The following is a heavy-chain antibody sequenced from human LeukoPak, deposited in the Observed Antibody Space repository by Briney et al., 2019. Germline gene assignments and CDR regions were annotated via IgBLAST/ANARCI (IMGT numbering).Heavy chain of an antibody. CDR3: AREPAEKFQYYYYMDV. Sequence: GGSLRLSCTPSGFTFSTYGMHWVRQAPDKGLEWVAFIRYDGFNKYYADSVKGRFTISRDNSKNTLYLQMNSLSAEDTAVYYCAREPAEKFQYYYYMDVWGKGTTVTVSS. CDR1: GFTFSTYG. CDR2: IRYDGFNK. J-gene: IGHJ6*03. V-gene: IGHV3-30*02.